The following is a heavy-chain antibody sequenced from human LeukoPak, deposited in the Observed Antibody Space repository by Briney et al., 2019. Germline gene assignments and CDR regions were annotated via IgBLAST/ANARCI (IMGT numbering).Heavy chain of an antibody. J-gene: IGHJ3*01. CDR2: VSSDGSNE. Sequence: GGSLRLSCAASGFTFSSYGMHWVRQAPGKGLEWVALVSSDGSNEYYADSVKGRFTISRDNSKNTLYLQMNSLRAEDTAIYYCAKGLRHFDWQNAFDVWGQGTMVTVSS. D-gene: IGHD3-9*01. V-gene: IGHV3-30*18. CDR1: GFTFSSYG. CDR3: AKGLRHFDWQNAFDV.